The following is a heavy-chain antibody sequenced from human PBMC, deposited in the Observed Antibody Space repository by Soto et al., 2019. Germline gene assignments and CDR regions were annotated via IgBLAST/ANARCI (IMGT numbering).Heavy chain of an antibody. CDR3: ARDGVGVTAFWGYLDY. J-gene: IGHJ4*02. CDR2: IRFDGSNI. Sequence: QVQLVESGGGVVQPGRSLRLSCAASGSIFRGYGMHWIRQAPGKGLEWVAVIRFDGSNINYADSVMGRFTISGDNSKTTVYLEMNSLRVEDTAVYYCARDGVGVTAFWGYLDYWGQGSLVTVSS. CDR1: GSIFRGYG. D-gene: IGHD2-8*01. V-gene: IGHV3-33*01.